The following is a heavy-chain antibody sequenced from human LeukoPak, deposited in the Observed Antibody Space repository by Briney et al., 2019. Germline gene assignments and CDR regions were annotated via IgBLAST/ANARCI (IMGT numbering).Heavy chain of an antibody. Sequence: PSETLSLTCTVSGGSITNSDYFWGWIRQPPGKGLEWRGNVDYSGRPHRNPSLMGRVTINADRSRNQFSLNLSSVTAADTAVYFCARHDASLANLSGGFPDYCGQGALVTVSP. D-gene: IGHD3-10*01. CDR2: VDYSGRP. V-gene: IGHV4-39*01. J-gene: IGHJ4*02. CDR1: GGSITNSDYF. CDR3: ARHDASLANLSGGFPDY.